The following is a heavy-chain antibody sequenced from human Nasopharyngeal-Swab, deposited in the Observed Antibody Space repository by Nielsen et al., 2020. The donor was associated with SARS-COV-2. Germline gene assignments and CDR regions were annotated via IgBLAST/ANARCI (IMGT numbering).Heavy chain of an antibody. D-gene: IGHD3-22*01. J-gene: IGHJ5*02. CDR1: GYTFTSYA. CDR2: INAGNGNT. CDR3: AFQSRDSSGYYPNWFDP. V-gene: IGHV1-3*01. Sequence: ASVKVSCKASGYTFTSYAMHWVRQAPGQRLEWMGWINAGNGNTKYSQKFQGRVTITRDTSASTAYMELSSLRSEDTAVYYCAFQSRDSSGYYPNWFDPWGQGTLVTVSS.